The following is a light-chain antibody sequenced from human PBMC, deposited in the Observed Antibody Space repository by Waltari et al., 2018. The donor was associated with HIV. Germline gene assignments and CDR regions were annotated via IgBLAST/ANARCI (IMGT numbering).Light chain of an antibody. CDR2: KAS. J-gene: IGKJ2*01. CDR3: QQYNSYSDT. Sequence: EIQMTQSPSTLSASVGERVTITCRASQNVGSWLAWYQQKPGKAPNLLIYKASSLESEVPSRFSGSGSGTEFTLTINGLQPDDFATYYCQQYNSYSDTFGQGTKVEIK. CDR1: QNVGSW. V-gene: IGKV1-5*03.